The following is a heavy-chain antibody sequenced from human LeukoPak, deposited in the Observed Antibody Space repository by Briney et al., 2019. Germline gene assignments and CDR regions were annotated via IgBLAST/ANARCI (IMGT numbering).Heavy chain of an antibody. CDR3: ARDAGATHPYYFDY. V-gene: IGHV1-69*04. CDR2: IIPILGIA. J-gene: IGHJ4*02. CDR1: GGTFSSNA. Sequence: SVKVSCKASGGTFSSNAISWERQAPGQGLEWMGRIIPILGIANYAQKLQGRVTITADKSTSTAYVELSSLRSEDTAVYYCARDAGATHPYYFDYWGQGTLVTVSS. D-gene: IGHD1-26*01.